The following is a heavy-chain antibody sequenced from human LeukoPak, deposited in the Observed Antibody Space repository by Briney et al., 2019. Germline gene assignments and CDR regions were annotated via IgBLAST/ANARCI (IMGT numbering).Heavy chain of an antibody. J-gene: IGHJ3*02. D-gene: IGHD6-19*01. Sequence: PSETLSLTCAVYGGSFSGYYWSWIRQPPGKGLEWIGEINHSGSTNYNPSLKSRVTISVDTSKNQFSLKLSSVTAADTAVYYCARGFGSGRKRHAFDIWGQGTMVTVSS. CDR1: GGSFSGYY. V-gene: IGHV4-34*01. CDR2: INHSGST. CDR3: ARGFGSGRKRHAFDI.